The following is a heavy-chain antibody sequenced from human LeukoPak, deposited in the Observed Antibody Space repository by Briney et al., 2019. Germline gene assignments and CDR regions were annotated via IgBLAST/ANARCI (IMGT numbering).Heavy chain of an antibody. J-gene: IGHJ4*02. CDR3: AKDVRRAEYCSATTCYTSSFDY. Sequence: GESLRLSCAASGFRFKNFGMTWVRQAPGKGLEWVSPISASGGGAYYADSVKGRFTISRDNSKDTLSLQMNTLRAEDTAVYYCAKDVRRAEYCSATTCYTSSFDYWGQGTLVTVSS. V-gene: IGHV3-23*01. D-gene: IGHD2-2*02. CDR1: GFRFKNFG. CDR2: ISASGGGA.